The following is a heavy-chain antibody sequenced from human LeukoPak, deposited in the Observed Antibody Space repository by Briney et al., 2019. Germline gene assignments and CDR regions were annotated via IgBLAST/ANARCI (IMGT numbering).Heavy chain of an antibody. CDR2: INSDGSST. Sequence: PGGSLRLSCAASGFTFSSYWMHWGRQAPGKGLVWVSRINSDGSSTSYADSVKGRFTISRDNAKNTLYLQMNSLRAEDTAVYYCARRSKDYGSGSYYNVYEGFDYWGQGTLVTVSS. J-gene: IGHJ4*02. CDR3: ARRSKDYGSGSYYNVYEGFDY. D-gene: IGHD3-10*01. CDR1: GFTFSSYW. V-gene: IGHV3-74*01.